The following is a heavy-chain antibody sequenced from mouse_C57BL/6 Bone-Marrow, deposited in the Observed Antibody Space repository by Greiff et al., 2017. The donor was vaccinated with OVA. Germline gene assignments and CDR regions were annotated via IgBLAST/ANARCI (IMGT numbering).Heavy chain of an antibody. Sequence: QVQLKESGAELVRPGTSVKVSCKASGYAFTNYLIEWVKQRPGQGLEWIGVINPGSGGTNYNEKFKGKATLPADKSSSTAYMQLSSLTSEDSAVDFCARDPYWYFDVWGTGTTVTVSS. CDR1: GYAFTNYL. CDR2: INPGSGGT. J-gene: IGHJ1*03. CDR3: ARDPYWYFDV. V-gene: IGHV1-54*01.